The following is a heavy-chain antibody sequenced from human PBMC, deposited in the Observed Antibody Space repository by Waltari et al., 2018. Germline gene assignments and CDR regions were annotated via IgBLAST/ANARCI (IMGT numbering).Heavy chain of an antibody. CDR2: IYSGGSQ. CDR1: GFTVSSNY. J-gene: IGHJ4*02. D-gene: IGHD3-16*01. CDR3: ARGALTLGFDY. Sequence: EVQLVETGGGLIQPGGSLRLSCAASGFTVSSNYMSWVRQAPGKGREWVSVIYSGGSQYNAGTVKGRFTISRNSSKNTLYLQMTSRRAEDTAVYYCARGALTLGFDYWGQGTLVTVSS. V-gene: IGHV3-53*02.